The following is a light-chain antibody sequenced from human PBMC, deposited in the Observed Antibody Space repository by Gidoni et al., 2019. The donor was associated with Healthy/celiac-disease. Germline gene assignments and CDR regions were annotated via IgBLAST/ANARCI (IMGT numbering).Light chain of an antibody. CDR2: AAS. Sequence: ALRDTQSPSSVSASTGDRVTITCRASQGISSYLAWYQQKPGKAPKLLIYAASTLQSGVPSRFSGSGSGTDFTLTSSCLQSEDFATYYCQQDNSYPRTFGEGTKVEIK. CDR3: QQDNSYPRT. V-gene: IGKV1-8*01. J-gene: IGKJ1*01. CDR1: QGISSY.